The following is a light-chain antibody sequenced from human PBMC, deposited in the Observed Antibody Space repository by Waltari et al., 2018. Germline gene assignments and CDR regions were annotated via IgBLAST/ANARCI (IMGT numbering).Light chain of an antibody. CDR1: QRVATTY. V-gene: IGKV3-20*01. CDR3: HQYGRSPYT. Sequence: EIVLTQSPGTLSSSPGERATLSCRASQRVATTYLAWFQQKPGQAPRLLIYGATTRATGIPHRFSGSGSETDFTLTISSLEPEDLAVYYCHQYGRSPYTFGQGTKLEI. CDR2: GAT. J-gene: IGKJ2*01.